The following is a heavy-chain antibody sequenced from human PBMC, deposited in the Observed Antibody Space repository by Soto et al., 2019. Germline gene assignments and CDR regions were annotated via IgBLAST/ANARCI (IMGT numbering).Heavy chain of an antibody. CDR2: IIPIVGTA. D-gene: IGHD2-2*01. Sequence: VMVSSKESGGTFRSYAISWVRQAPGQGLEWMGGIIPIVGTANYAQKFQGRVTITADESTSTAYMELSSLRSEDTAVYYCARGGVVVPAAQDYYYYYGMDVWGQGTTVTVSS. CDR1: GGTFRSYA. J-gene: IGHJ6*02. V-gene: IGHV1-69*13. CDR3: ARGGVVVPAAQDYYYYYGMDV.